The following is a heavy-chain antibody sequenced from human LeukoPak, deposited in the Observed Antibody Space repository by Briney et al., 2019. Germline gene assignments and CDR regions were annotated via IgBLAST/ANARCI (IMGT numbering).Heavy chain of an antibody. D-gene: IGHD6-6*01. Sequence: SETLSLTCTVSGGSISSSSYYWGWIRQPPGKGLEWIGSIYYSGSTYYNPSLKSRVTISVDTSKNQFSLKLSSVTAADTAVYYCARLSIAAERIDPSSQGTLDTVSS. J-gene: IGHJ5*02. V-gene: IGHV4-39*01. CDR1: GGSISSSSYY. CDR3: ARLSIAAERIDP. CDR2: IYYSGST.